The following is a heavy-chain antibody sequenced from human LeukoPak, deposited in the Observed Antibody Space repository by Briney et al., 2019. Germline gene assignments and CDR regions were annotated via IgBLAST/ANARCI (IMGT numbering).Heavy chain of an antibody. D-gene: IGHD3-10*01. CDR3: ARDRYYYGSGSYRYYYYGMDV. CDR1: GFTFSSYD. CDR2: IGTAGDT. J-gene: IGHJ6*02. Sequence: GSLRLSCAASGFTFSSYDMHWVRQATGKGLEWVSAIGTAGDTYYPGSVKGRFTISRENAKNSLYLQMNSLRVGDTAVYYCARDRYYYGSGSYRYYYYGMDVWGQGTAVTVSS. V-gene: IGHV3-13*04.